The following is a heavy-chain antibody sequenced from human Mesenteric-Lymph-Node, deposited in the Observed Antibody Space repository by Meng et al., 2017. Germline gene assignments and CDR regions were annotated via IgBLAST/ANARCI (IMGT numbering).Heavy chain of an antibody. Sequence: ASVKVSCKASGYTFTGYYMHWVRQAPGQGLEWMGRINPNSGGTNYAQKFQGRVTMTRNTSISTAYMELSSLRSEDTAVYYCARGSGYIYGSNWGYFDYWGQGTLVTVSS. CDR3: ARGSGYIYGSNWGYFDY. V-gene: IGHV1-2*06. CDR1: GYTFTGYY. CDR2: INPNSGGT. J-gene: IGHJ4*02. D-gene: IGHD5-18*01.